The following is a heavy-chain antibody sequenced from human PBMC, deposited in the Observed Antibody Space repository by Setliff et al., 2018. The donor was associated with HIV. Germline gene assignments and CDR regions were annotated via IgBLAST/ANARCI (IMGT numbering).Heavy chain of an antibody. Sequence: PSETLSLTCAVYGGSFSGYYWTWIRQPPGKGLEWIGEINHSGSANYKSSLSSRVTISVDTSKNQFSLRLTAVTVADTAVYYCARFFGAVDYWGQGTLVTVSS. D-gene: IGHD3-3*01. CDR1: GGSFSGYY. CDR2: INHSGSA. V-gene: IGHV4-34*01. CDR3: ARFFGAVDY. J-gene: IGHJ4*02.